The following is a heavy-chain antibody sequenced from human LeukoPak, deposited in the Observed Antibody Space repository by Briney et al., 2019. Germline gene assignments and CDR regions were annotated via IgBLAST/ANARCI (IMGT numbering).Heavy chain of an antibody. CDR3: ASSYASGSYFHY. CDR2: IYYSGST. J-gene: IGHJ4*02. Sequence: SQTLSLTCAVSGVSINTGAYYWGLIRQHPGKGLEWIGNIYYSGSTYYNPSLKSRVTISLDTSKNQFSLNVASVTPADTAVYYCASSYASGSYFHYWGQGTLVTVPS. D-gene: IGHD3-10*01. V-gene: IGHV4-31*11. CDR1: GVSINTGAYY.